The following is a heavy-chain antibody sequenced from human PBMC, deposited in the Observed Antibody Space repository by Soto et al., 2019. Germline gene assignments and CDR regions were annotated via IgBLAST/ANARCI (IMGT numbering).Heavy chain of an antibody. V-gene: IGHV2-26*01. J-gene: IGHJ4*02. Sequence: QVTLKESGPVLVKPTETLTLTCTVSGFSLSNARMGVSWIRQPPGKALEWLAHIFSNDEKSYSTSLKSRLTISKDTSKSQVVLTMTNMDPVDTATYYCARIRVNDSSGYYYPYPDYWGQGTLVTVSS. CDR2: IFSNDEK. CDR3: ARIRVNDSSGYYYPYPDY. CDR1: GFSLSNARMG. D-gene: IGHD3-22*01.